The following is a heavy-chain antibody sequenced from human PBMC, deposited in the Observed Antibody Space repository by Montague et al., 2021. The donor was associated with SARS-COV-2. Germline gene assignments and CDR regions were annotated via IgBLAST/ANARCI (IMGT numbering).Heavy chain of an antibody. Sequence: SETRSLTCTVSGGSISPYFWSWIRQTPEKGLEWLGYVHNSGNTNYHHSDQSRVTISVDTSNNQLSLKLTSVTAADTAVYYCARGPGAEVAGTYWFDPWGQGTPVIVSS. V-gene: IGHV4-59*01. CDR3: ARGPGAEVAGTYWFDP. J-gene: IGHJ5*02. D-gene: IGHD6-19*01. CDR1: GGSISPYF. CDR2: VHNSGNT.